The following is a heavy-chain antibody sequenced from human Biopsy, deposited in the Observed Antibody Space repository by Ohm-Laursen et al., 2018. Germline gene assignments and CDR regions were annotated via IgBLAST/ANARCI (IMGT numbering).Heavy chain of an antibody. CDR2: VWYDGTNE. V-gene: IGHV3-33*08. J-gene: IGHJ2*01. Sequence: SLRLSCSASGFTYTTFAMSWVRQAPGKGLEWISLVWYDGTNEDYADSVKGRFTISRDNSKNTLYLQINTLTLEDTAFYYCARGLSSGWYGYFDVWGRGTLVTVSS. D-gene: IGHD6-19*01. CDR3: ARGLSSGWYGYFDV. CDR1: GFTYTTFA.